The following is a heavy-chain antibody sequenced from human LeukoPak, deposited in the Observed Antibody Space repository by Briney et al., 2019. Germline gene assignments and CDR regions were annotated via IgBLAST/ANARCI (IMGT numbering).Heavy chain of an antibody. J-gene: IGHJ4*02. CDR3: ARDSYSSGWSDY. CDR2: ISGSGGGT. V-gene: IGHV3-23*01. Sequence: PGVSLRLSCAASGFTFSSYAMSWVRQAPGKGLEWVSAISGSGGGTYYADSVKGRFTISRDNSKNTLYLQMNSLRAEDTAVYYCARDSYSSGWSDYWGQGTLVTVSS. D-gene: IGHD6-19*01. CDR1: GFTFSSYA.